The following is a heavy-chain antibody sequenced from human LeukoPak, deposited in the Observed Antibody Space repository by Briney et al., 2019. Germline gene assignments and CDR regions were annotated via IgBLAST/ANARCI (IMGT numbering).Heavy chain of an antibody. V-gene: IGHV1-18*01. D-gene: IGHD3-10*01. CDR2: ISAYNDNT. CDR1: GYTFSNYD. J-gene: IGHJ4*02. CDR3: ARVPSFFYASGNYFFDS. Sequence: ASVKVSCKASGYTFSNYDISWVRQAPGQGLEWMGWISAYNDNTNYAQKLQGRVTMTTDTSTSTAYMELRSLRSDDTAVYYCARVPSFFYASGNYFFDSWGQGALVTVSS.